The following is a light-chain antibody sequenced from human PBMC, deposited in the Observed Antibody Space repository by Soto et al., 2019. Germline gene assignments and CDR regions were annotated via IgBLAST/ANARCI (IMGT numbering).Light chain of an antibody. V-gene: IGKV1-5*03. CDR1: QSISSW. J-gene: IGKJ1*01. CDR3: QQYNSYPWT. Sequence: DIQMTQSPSTLSASVGDRVTITCRASQSISSWLAWYQQKPGKAPKLLIYKASSLESGVPSRFSGSGSGTEFTLTINSLQPDDFVTYYCQQYNSYPWTFGQGTKVEIE. CDR2: KAS.